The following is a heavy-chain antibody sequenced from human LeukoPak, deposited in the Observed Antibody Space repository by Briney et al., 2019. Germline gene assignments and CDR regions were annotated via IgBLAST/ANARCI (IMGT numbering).Heavy chain of an antibody. CDR2: ISSSSSTI. V-gene: IGHV3-48*01. Sequence: GGSLRLSCAASGFTFSSYSMNWVRQAPGKGLEWVSYISSSSSTIYYADSAKGRFTISRDNAKNSLYLQMNSLRAEDTAVYYCARTPYYYDSSGSDYYYYGMDVWGQGTTVTVSS. J-gene: IGHJ6*02. D-gene: IGHD3-22*01. CDR3: ARTPYYYDSSGSDYYYYGMDV. CDR1: GFTFSSYS.